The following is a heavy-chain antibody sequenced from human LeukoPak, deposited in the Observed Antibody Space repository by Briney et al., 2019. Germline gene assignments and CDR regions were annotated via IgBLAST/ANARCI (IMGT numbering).Heavy chain of an antibody. CDR3: ARGGARLSRPYYGMDV. J-gene: IGHJ6*02. V-gene: IGHV1-69*01. CDR1: GGTFSIYA. D-gene: IGHD1-26*01. CDR2: IIPIFGTA. Sequence: GSSVKVSCKASGGTFSIYAISWMRQPPGQGLEWMGGIIPIFGTANYAQKFQGRVTITADESTSTAYMELSSLRSEDTAVYYCARGGARLSRPYYGMDVWGQGTTVTVSS.